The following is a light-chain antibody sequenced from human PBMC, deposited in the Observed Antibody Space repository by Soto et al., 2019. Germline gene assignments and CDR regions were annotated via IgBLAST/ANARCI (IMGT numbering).Light chain of an antibody. Sequence: DIQMTQSPSSLSASVGDRVTITCRASQSSSIYLNWYQQKPGKAPKLLIYAASSLQRGVPSRFSADGSGTPFTLTISSLQPEDFATYYCQQSSSTPPFTFGHGTKVDIK. V-gene: IGKV1-39*01. CDR1: QSSSIY. CDR2: AAS. J-gene: IGKJ3*01. CDR3: QQSSSTPPFT.